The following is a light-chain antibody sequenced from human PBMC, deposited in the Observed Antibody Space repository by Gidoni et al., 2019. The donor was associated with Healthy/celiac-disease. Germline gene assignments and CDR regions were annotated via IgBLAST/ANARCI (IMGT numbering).Light chain of an antibody. CDR3: SSYAGSNNHVV. J-gene: IGLJ2*01. CDR2: EVS. Sequence: QSALTQPTSASGSPGQSVTISCTGTSSDVGGYNYVSWYQQHPGKAPKLMIDEVSKRPAGVPDRFPGSKSGNTASLTVSGLQADDEADYYCSSYAGSNNHVVFGGGTKLTVL. V-gene: IGLV2-8*01. CDR1: SSDVGGYNY.